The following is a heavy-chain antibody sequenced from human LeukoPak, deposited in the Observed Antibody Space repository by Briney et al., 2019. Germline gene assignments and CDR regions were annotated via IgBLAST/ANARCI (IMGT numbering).Heavy chain of an antibody. CDR2: ISSSSSYI. CDR3: ASREIYYYDSSGSDDAFDI. V-gene: IGHV3-21*01. Sequence: NPGGPLRLSCAASGFTVSDNYMSWVRQAPGKGLEWVSSISSSSSYIYYADSVKGRFTISRDNAKNSLYLQMNSLRAEDTAVYYCASREIYYYDSSGSDDAFDIWGQGTMVTVSS. CDR1: GFTVSDNY. D-gene: IGHD3-22*01. J-gene: IGHJ3*02.